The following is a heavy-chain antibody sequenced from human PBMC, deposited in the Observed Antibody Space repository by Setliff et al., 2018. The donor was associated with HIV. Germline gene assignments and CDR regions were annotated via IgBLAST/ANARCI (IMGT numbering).Heavy chain of an antibody. CDR2: IYPEDSDA. J-gene: IGHJ4*02. V-gene: IGHV5-51*01. CDR3: VRRDGYKFDY. Sequence: GESLKISCKGSGYSFTSYWIGWVRQMPGKGLEWVGIIYPEDSDARYSPSFQGQVTISADTSTNTAYLQWNSLKASDTAMYYCVRRDGYKFDYWGQGTLVTVSS. D-gene: IGHD5-12*01. CDR1: GYSFTSYW.